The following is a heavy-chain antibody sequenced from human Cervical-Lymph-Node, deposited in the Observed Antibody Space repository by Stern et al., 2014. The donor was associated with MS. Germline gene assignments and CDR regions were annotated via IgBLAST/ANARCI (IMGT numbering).Heavy chain of an antibody. J-gene: IGHJ6*02. CDR3: ARARIVVTGRYYFYYGIDV. V-gene: IGHV4-59*13. Sequence: QVQLQESGPGLVKPSETLSLTCTVSGDAITSYYWSWIRQPPGKGLEWIGYIHSSWSTNYNPSLKSRVTISVDTSKNQFSLKLSSVTAADTAVYYCARARIVVTGRYYFYYGIDVWGQGTTGTVSS. D-gene: IGHD6-19*01. CDR2: IHSSWST. CDR1: GDAITSYY.